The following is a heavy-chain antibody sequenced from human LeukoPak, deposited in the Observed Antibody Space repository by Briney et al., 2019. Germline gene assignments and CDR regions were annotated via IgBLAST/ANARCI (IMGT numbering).Heavy chain of an antibody. CDR2: ISYDGSNK. V-gene: IGHV3-30-3*01. D-gene: IGHD4-4*01. J-gene: IGHJ6*02. CDR3: ARDGAPSTYSNWPYYYGMDV. Sequence: GGSLRLSCAASGFTFSSYAMPWVRQAPGKGLEWVAVISYDGSNKYYADSVKGRFTISRDNCKNTLYLQINSLRAEDTAVYYCARDGAPSTYSNWPYYYGMDVWGQGTMVTVSS. CDR1: GFTFSSYA.